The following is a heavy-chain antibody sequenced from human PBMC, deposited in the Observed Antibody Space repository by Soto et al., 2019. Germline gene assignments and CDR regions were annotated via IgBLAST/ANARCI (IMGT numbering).Heavy chain of an antibody. CDR2: ISNSGTYV. V-gene: IGHV3-21*06. Sequence: AGGSLRLSCAASGFIFGIYTMNWVRQAPGKGLEWVSSISNSGTYVTYADTVKGRFTISRDNDKNSLFLQMNSLRADDTAVYYCATARAQWLEGSRADYWGQGTLVTVSS. J-gene: IGHJ4*02. CDR1: GFIFGIYT. D-gene: IGHD6-19*01. CDR3: ATARAQWLEGSRADY.